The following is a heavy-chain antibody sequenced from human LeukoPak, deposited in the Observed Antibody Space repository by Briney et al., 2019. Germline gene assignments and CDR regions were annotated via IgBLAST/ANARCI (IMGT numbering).Heavy chain of an antibody. CDR3: ARRYCSGGSCYSEYDYFDY. D-gene: IGHD2-15*01. J-gene: IGHJ4*02. Sequence: SGPALVKPTQTLTLTCTFSGFSLSTNGMCVSWIRQPPGKALEWLARLDWDDDKYYSASLKTRLTISRDASKNQVVLTMTNMDPVDTARYYCARRYCSGGSCYSEYDYFDYWGQGTLVTVSS. CDR2: LDWDDDK. V-gene: IGHV2-70*11. CDR1: GFSLSTNGMC.